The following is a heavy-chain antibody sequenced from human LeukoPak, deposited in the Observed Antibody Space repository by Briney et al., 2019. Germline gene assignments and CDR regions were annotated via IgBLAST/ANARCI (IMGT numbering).Heavy chain of an antibody. D-gene: IGHD7-27*01. Sequence: GGSLRLSCAASGFIFSDYWMHWVRQAPEKGLVWVSRINIDGSSTSYADSVKGRFTISRDNAKNTLSLQMNSLRAEDTAVYYCARANWGRYFDYWGQGTQVTVSS. V-gene: IGHV3-74*01. CDR3: ARANWGRYFDY. CDR2: INIDGSST. J-gene: IGHJ4*02. CDR1: GFIFSDYW.